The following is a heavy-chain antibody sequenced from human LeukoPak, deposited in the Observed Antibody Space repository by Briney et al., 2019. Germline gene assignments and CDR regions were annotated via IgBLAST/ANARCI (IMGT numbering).Heavy chain of an antibody. CDR3: AKLVDYDILTGYPNHDYFDY. V-gene: IGHV4-34*01. Sequence: SETLSLTCAVYGGSFSGYYWSWIRQPPGKGLEWIGEINHSGSTNYNPSLKSRVTISVDTSKNQFSLKLSSVTAADTAVYYCAKLVDYDILTGYPNHDYFDYWGQGTLVTVSS. D-gene: IGHD3-9*01. CDR2: INHSGST. CDR1: GGSFSGYY. J-gene: IGHJ4*02.